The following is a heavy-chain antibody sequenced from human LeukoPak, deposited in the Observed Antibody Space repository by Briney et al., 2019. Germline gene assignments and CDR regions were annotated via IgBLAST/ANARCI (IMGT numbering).Heavy chain of an antibody. CDR1: GGSFSGYY. J-gene: IGHJ4*02. D-gene: IGHD2-2*01. CDR3: ARVGGRYCSSTSCYFLTY. Sequence: SETLSLTCAVYGGSFSGYYWSWIRHPPGKGLEWIGEINHSGSTNYNQSLKSRVTISVDTSKNQCSLKLSSVTAADTAVYYCARVGGRYCSSTSCYFLTYWGQGTLVTVSS. V-gene: IGHV4-34*01. CDR2: INHSGST.